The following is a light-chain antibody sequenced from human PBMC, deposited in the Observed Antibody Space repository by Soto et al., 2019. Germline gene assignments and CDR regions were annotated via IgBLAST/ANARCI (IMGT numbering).Light chain of an antibody. Sequence: DIQMTQSPSTLSASVGDRVTITCRASQSIRSWLAWYQQKPGKAPRLLIYKASSLESGVPSRFSGSGSGTDFTLTISSLQPEDFATYYCQQSYSTLWTFGQGTKGDIK. J-gene: IGKJ1*01. CDR3: QQSYSTLWT. CDR1: QSIRSW. V-gene: IGKV1-5*03. CDR2: KAS.